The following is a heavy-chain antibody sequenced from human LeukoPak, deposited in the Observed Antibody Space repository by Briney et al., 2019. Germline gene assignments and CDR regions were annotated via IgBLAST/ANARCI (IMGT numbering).Heavy chain of an antibody. CDR2: IYYRGST. Sequence: SETLSLTCTVSGDSISSSIYYWGWIRQPPGKGLEWIGSIYYRGSTFYNPSLKSRVTISVDTSKSQFSLKLSSVTAADTAVYHCVRDLGGSGSYDYWGQGTLVTVSS. CDR1: GDSISSSIYY. CDR3: VRDLGGSGSYDY. J-gene: IGHJ4*02. V-gene: IGHV4-39*07. D-gene: IGHD3-10*01.